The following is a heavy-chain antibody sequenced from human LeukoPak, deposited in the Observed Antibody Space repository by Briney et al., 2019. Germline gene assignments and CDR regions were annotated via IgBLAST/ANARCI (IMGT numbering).Heavy chain of an antibody. Sequence: SETLSLTCTVSGGSISSYYWSWIRQPPGKGLEWIGYIYYSGSTNYNPSLKSRVTISVDTSKNQFSLKLSSVTAADTAVYYCARVGGDGYSLFDYWGQGTLVTVSS. CDR1: GGSISSYY. D-gene: IGHD5-24*01. V-gene: IGHV4-59*01. J-gene: IGHJ4*02. CDR2: IYYSGST. CDR3: ARVGGDGYSLFDY.